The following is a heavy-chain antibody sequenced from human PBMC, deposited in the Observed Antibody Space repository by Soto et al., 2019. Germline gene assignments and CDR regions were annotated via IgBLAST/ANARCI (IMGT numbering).Heavy chain of an antibody. CDR1: GLIFSSAI. D-gene: IGHD3-22*01. CDR3: AKEEESSGRAGTFLY. Sequence: QVQFVESGGALVQPGRSLRLSCAASGLIFSSAIMHWVRQTPGKGLEWIALITRDGTGHTFTDSLKGRFTISRDNSKDTLYLEMNSLTPEDTGFYYCAKEEESSGRAGTFLYWGQGTQVTVS. J-gene: IGHJ1*01. CDR2: ITRDGTGH. V-gene: IGHV3-30*18.